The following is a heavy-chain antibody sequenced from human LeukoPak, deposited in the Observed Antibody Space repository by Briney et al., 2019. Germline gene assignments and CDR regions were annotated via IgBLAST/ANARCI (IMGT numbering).Heavy chain of an antibody. CDR1: GYTFTSYG. CDR3: ARGSQWLPFDY. D-gene: IGHD6-19*01. V-gene: IGHV1-18*01. J-gene: IGHJ4*02. Sequence: GATVKVSCKASGYTFTSYGISWVRQAPGQGLEWMGWISAYSGNTNYAQKLQGRVTMTTDTSTSTAYVELRSLKSDDTAVYYCARGSQWLPFDYWGQGTLVTVSS. CDR2: ISAYSGNT.